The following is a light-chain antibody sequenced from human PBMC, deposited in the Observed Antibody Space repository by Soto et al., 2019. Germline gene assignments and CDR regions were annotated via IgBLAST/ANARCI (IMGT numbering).Light chain of an antibody. CDR1: QNINSY. Sequence: DIQITHSPSSLSASFGYIFTITFRSSQNINSYLNWYQHKPGNAPKLLIYATSTLQSGVPSRFSGSGSGTDFTLTISSLHLEDFATYYCQQNYNTRPITFGQGTRLEI. CDR2: ATS. J-gene: IGKJ5*01. V-gene: IGKV1-39*01. CDR3: QQNYNTRPIT.